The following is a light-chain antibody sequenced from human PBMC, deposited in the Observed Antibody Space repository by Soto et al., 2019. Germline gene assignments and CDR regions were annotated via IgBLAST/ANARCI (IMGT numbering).Light chain of an antibody. V-gene: IGLV1-44*01. CDR1: TSNLGSNT. Sequence: QSVLTQPPSSSGTPGQRVTFSCSGSTSNLGSNTVNWYQQLPGTAPKLLISRNNRRSSGVPDRFSGSKSATSASLAISGLQYEDEADYYCASWDDRLNEVVFGGGTQLTVL. CDR2: RNN. CDR3: ASWDDRLNEVV. J-gene: IGLJ3*02.